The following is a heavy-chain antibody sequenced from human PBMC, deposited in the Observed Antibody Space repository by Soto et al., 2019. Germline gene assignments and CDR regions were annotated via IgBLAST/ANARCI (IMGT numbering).Heavy chain of an antibody. Sequence: EVQLVESGGGLVQPGGSLGLSCAASGASGFTFSDHHMDWVRQAPGKGLEWVGRARNKVNSYTTAHAASVKGRFTISRDDSKKSLYLQMNGLKTEDTAMYFCARLMGTSFDLWGQGTLVTVSS. CDR1: GFTFSDHH. V-gene: IGHV3-72*01. D-gene: IGHD2-8*01. CDR3: ARLMGTSFDL. CDR2: ARNKVNSYTT. J-gene: IGHJ4*02.